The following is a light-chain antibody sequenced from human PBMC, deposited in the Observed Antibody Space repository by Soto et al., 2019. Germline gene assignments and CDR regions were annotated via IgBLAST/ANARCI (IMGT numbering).Light chain of an antibody. CDR1: SSNIGSNY. Sequence: QSVLTQLPSASGTPGQRVTISCSGSSSNIGSNYVYWYQQLPGTAPKLLIYRNNQRPSGVPDRFSGSKSGTSASLAISGLRSEDEADYYCAAWDDSLSAHYVFGTGTKVTVL. CDR3: AAWDDSLSAHYV. J-gene: IGLJ1*01. CDR2: RNN. V-gene: IGLV1-47*01.